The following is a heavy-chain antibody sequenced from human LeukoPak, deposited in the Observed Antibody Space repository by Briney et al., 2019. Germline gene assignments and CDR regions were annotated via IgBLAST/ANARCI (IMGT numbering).Heavy chain of an antibody. D-gene: IGHD5-18*01. J-gene: IGHJ4*02. CDR3: ARRNSYGWSFDS. V-gene: IGHV5-51*01. CDR2: IYPGDSDT. CDR1: GYSFTSYW. Sequence: GESLKISCKGSGYSFTSYWIGWVRQMPGKGLEWMGIIYPGDSDTRYSPSFQGQVIISVDESITTAYLQWSSLKASDTAIYYCARRNSYGWSFDSWGQGTLVTVSS.